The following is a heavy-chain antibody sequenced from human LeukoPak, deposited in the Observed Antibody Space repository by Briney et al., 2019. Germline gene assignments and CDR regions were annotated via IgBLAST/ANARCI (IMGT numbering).Heavy chain of an antibody. CDR2: ISGSGGST. Sequence: GGSLRLSCAASGFTFSSYAMSWVRQAPGKGLEWVSAISGSGGSTYYAESVKGRFTISRDNSKNTLYLQMNSLRAEDTAVYYCANESRLIVLMVYAMDYWGQGTLVTVSS. CDR1: GFTFSSYA. V-gene: IGHV3-23*01. J-gene: IGHJ4*02. D-gene: IGHD2-8*01. CDR3: ANESRLIVLMVYAMDY.